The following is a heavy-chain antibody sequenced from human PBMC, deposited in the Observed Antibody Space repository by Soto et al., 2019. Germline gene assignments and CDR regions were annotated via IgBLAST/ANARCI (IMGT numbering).Heavy chain of an antibody. J-gene: IGHJ4*02. CDR1: GYTFSTHG. D-gene: IGHD2-2*01. V-gene: IGHV1-18*01. CDR2: ISALNGNS. CDR3: TIGTPALDY. Sequence: ASVKVSCKASGYTFSTHGITWVRQAPGQGLEWMGWISALNGNSKYAQKFQGRVTMTRDTSTSTVYMELSSLRSEDTAVYYCTIGTPALDYWGQGTLVTVSS.